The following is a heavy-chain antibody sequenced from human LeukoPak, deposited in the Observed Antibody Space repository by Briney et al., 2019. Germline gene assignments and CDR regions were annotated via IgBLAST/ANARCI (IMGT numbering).Heavy chain of an antibody. J-gene: IGHJ6*02. CDR1: GGTFSSYA. CDR3: ARDGGGRFGELLRAHYYYGMDV. Sequence: GASVKVSCKASGGTFSSYAISWVRQAPGQGLEWMGRIIPILGIANYAQKFQGRVTITADKSTSTAYMELSSLRSEDTAVYYCARDGGGRFGELLRAHYYYGMDVWGQGTTVTVSS. V-gene: IGHV1-69*04. D-gene: IGHD3-10*01. CDR2: IIPILGIA.